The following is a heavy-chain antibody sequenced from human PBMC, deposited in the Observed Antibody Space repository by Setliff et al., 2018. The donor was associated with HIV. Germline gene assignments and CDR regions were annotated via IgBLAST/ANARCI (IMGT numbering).Heavy chain of an antibody. CDR3: VGGLRSRSQGHFDY. J-gene: IGHJ4*02. V-gene: IGHV4-4*07. CDR1: GGSISTYY. CDR2: IFASGST. D-gene: IGHD5-12*01. Sequence: LSLTCTVSGGSISTYYLTWIRQPAGKGLEWIGRIFASGSTNYNPSLKSRVTMSVDTSKNQFSLRLSSVTAADTAVYYCVGGLRSRSQGHFDYRGQGTLVTVSS.